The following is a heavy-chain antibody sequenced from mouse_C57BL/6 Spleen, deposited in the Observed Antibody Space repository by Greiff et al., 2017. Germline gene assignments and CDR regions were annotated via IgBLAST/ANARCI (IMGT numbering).Heavy chain of an antibody. CDR2: IDPANGNT. V-gene: IGHV14-3*01. CDR3: ATPYYYGSRGYAMDY. D-gene: IGHD1-1*01. J-gene: IGHJ4*01. Sequence: EVQLQESVAELVRPGASVKLSCTASGFNIKNTYMHWVKQRPEQGLEWIGRIDPANGNTKYAPKFQGKATITADPSSNTAYLQLSRLTSEDTAIYYCATPYYYGSRGYAMDYWGQGTSVTVSS. CDR1: GFNIKNTY.